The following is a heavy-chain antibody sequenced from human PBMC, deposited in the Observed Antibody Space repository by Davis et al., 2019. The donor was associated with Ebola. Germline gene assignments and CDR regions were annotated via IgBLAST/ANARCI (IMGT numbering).Heavy chain of an antibody. Sequence: ASVKVSCKVSGYTFTSLGTSWVRQVPGQGLEWLGWINNGNGNRRYAQKFQDRVTLSMDTSTSTAYMEVRSLTSDDTAVYYCARDGGTGTFDNWGQGSLVTVSS. CDR1: GYTFTSLG. J-gene: IGHJ4*02. V-gene: IGHV1-18*01. D-gene: IGHD1-7*01. CDR3: ARDGGTGTFDN. CDR2: INNGNGNR.